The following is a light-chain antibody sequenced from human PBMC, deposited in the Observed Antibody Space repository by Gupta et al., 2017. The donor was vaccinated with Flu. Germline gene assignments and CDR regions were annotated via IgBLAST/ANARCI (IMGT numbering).Light chain of an antibody. Sequence: QTVVTQEPSLSVSPGGTVTLTCGLTSGSISTRHYPSWYQQTPGQPPLMLCDNRNTRSSGVPGRCAANFVGTNAVIISTVDDADDEAYYYYVMYMSSGSGVFGGGTKLTVL. CDR3: VMYMSSGSGV. CDR1: SGSISTRHY. CDR2: NRN. V-gene: IGLV8-61*01. J-gene: IGLJ3*02.